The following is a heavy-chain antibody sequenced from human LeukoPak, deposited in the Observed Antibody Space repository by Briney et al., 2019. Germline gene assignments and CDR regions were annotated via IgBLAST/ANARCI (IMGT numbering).Heavy chain of an antibody. CDR1: GDSVSSNSAA. D-gene: IGHD6-19*01. J-gene: IGHJ4*02. CDR3: AREDSSGWYDPSFFDY. Sequence: SQTLSLTCAISGDSVSSNSAAWNWIRQSPSRGLEWXGXTYYRSKWYNDYAVSVKSRITINPDTSKNQFSLQLNSVTPEDTAVYYCAREDSSGWYDPSFFDYWGQGTLVTVSS. CDR2: TYYRSKWYN. V-gene: IGHV6-1*01.